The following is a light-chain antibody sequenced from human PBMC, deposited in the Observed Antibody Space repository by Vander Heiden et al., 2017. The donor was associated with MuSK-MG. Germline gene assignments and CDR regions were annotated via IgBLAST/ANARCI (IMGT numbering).Light chain of an antibody. CDR2: GAS. CDR3: QQYNNWPPLT. CDR1: QDVNNN. Sequence: EIVMTQSTATLSVSPGERVTLSCRASQDVNNNLAWYQQKPGQAPRLLIYGASTRATGIPARFSGSGSGTEFTLAISSLQSEDFALYYCQQYNNWPPLTFGGGTKVEIK. V-gene: IGKV3-15*01. J-gene: IGKJ4*01.